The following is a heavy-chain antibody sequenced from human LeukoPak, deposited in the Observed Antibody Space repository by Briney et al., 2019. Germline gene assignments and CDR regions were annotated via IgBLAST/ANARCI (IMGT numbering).Heavy chain of an antibody. CDR1: GFTFSSYS. Sequence: GGSLRLSCAASGFTFSSYSMNWVCQAPGKGLEWVSSIDNSGGFTKYADSVKGRFTISRDNTKNSLYLQMNSLRAEDTAVYYCARVLSGSGSYLWWFDPWGQGTLVTVSS. J-gene: IGHJ5*02. CDR3: ARVLSGSGSYLWWFDP. V-gene: IGHV3-21*01. D-gene: IGHD3-10*01. CDR2: IDNSGGFT.